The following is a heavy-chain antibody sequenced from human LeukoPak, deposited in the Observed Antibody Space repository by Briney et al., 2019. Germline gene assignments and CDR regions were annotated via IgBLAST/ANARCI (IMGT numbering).Heavy chain of an antibody. J-gene: IGHJ5*02. CDR3: ARDRGTTTAWFDP. Sequence: GASVKVSCKASGGTFSSYAISWVRQAPGQGLEWIGGIIPIFGTANYAQKFQGRVTITADESTSTAYMELSSLRSEDTAAYYCARDRGTTTAWFDPWGQGTLVTVSS. CDR1: GGTFSSYA. D-gene: IGHD4-11*01. CDR2: IIPIFGTA. V-gene: IGHV1-69*13.